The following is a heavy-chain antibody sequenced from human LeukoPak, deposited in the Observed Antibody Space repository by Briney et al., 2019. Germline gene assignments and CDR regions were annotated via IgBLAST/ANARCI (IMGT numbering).Heavy chain of an antibody. CDR2: VCTSGTT. J-gene: IGHJ4*02. Sequence: SETLSLTCAVYGGSFSGYYWSWIRQPAGKGLEWIGRVCTSGTTNYNPSLMSRVTMSLDTSENQFSLKLSAVTAADTAVYYCVLTVVTREDYWGQGTLVTVSS. D-gene: IGHD2-21*02. CDR3: VLTVVTREDY. V-gene: IGHV4-59*10. CDR1: GGSFSGYY.